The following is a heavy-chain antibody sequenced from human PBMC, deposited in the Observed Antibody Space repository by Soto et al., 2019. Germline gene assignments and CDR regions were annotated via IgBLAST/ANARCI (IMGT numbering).Heavy chain of an antibody. Sequence: EVQLVESGGGLVKPGGSLRLSCVDSEFTFSSYSMNWVRQAPGKGLEWVSSISSRSTVIFYADSLKGRFTIFRDNAKNSLYLQMNSLRFEDTAVYYCVRVGRGYTSDEVFEFWGQGTMVTVSS. CDR1: EFTFSSYS. D-gene: IGHD6-25*01. CDR2: ISSRSTVI. V-gene: IGHV3-21*06. CDR3: VRVGRGYTSDEVFEF. J-gene: IGHJ3*01.